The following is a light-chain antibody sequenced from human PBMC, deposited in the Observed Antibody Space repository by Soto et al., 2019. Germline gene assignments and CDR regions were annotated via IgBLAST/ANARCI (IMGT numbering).Light chain of an antibody. CDR1: QSISIY. CDR2: GAS. Sequence: DIQMTQSPSSLSASIGVRVSITCRASQSISIYLNWYQHKPGKAPKLLIYGASSLQSGVPSRFSGSGSGTDSTLTITSLQPEDFATYYCQQSYTSILTFGQGTKGDIK. V-gene: IGKV1-39*01. J-gene: IGKJ1*01. CDR3: QQSYTSILT.